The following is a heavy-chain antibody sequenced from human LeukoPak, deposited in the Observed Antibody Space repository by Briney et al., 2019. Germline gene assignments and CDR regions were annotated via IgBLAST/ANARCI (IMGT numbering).Heavy chain of an antibody. J-gene: IGHJ3*02. CDR1: GGSISSGGYY. D-gene: IGHD3-22*01. Sequence: SENLSLTCTVSGGSISSGGYYWSWIRQPPGKGLEWIGYMYYSGSTYYNPSLKSRVTISIDTSKNQFSLKLNSVTAADTAVYYCARERAYERGPHDAFDIWGQGTMVTVSS. CDR3: ARERAYERGPHDAFDI. V-gene: IGHV4-30-4*01. CDR2: MYYSGST.